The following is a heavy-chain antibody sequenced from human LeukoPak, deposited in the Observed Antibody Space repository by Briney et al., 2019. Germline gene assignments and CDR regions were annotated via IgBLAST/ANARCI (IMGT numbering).Heavy chain of an antibody. CDR1: GFTFSTCA. D-gene: IGHD3-10*01. V-gene: IGHV3-64D*09. CDR3: AANPYGSEVESMDV. Sequence: SRGSLRLSCSASGFTFSTCAMHWVRQAPGKGLEYVSAISSNGGRTHYADSVKGRFTVSRDNSRNTLYLQMSSLRSEDTAVYYCAANPYGSEVESMDVWGQGATVTVSS. J-gene: IGHJ6*01. CDR2: ISSNGGRT.